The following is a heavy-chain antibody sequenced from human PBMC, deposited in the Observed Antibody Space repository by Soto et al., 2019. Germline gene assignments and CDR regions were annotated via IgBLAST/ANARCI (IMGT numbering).Heavy chain of an antibody. V-gene: IGHV1-18*01. CDR2: ISAYNGNT. Sequence: SAKLSSKASGYTNNSYGISWVRQENEQGLEWMGWISAYNGNTNYAQKLQGRVTMTTDTSTSTAYMELRSLRSDDTAVYYCARDRRGSGSRDAFDIWGQGTMVTVSS. CDR3: ARDRRGSGSRDAFDI. D-gene: IGHD3-10*01. J-gene: IGHJ3*02. CDR1: GYTNNSYG.